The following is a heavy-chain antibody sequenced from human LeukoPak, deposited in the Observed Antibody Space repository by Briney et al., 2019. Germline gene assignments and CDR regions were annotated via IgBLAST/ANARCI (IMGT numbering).Heavy chain of an antibody. D-gene: IGHD6-13*01. Sequence: SVNVSCKASGGTFSSYAISWARQAPGQGLEWMGGIIPIFGPANYAQKFQGRVTITADESTSTAYMELSSLRSEDTAVYYCAREGGMQQLVYFDHWGQGTLVTVSS. J-gene: IGHJ4*02. V-gene: IGHV1-69*13. CDR1: GGTFSSYA. CDR2: IIPIFGPA. CDR3: AREGGMQQLVYFDH.